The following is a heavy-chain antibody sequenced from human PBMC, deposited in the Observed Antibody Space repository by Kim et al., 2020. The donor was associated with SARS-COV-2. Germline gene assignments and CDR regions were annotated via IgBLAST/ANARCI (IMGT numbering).Heavy chain of an antibody. J-gene: IGHJ5*02. D-gene: IGHD2-2*02. V-gene: IGHV1-18*01. CDR1: GYTFTSYG. CDR2: ISAYNGNT. Sequence: ASVKVSCKASGYTFTSYGISWVRQAPGQGLEWMGWISAYNGNTNYAQKLQGRVTMTTDTSTSTAYMELRSLRSDDTAVYYCARERPLGGYCSSTSCYTGYNWFDPWGQGTLVTVSS. CDR3: ARERPLGGYCSSTSCYTGYNWFDP.